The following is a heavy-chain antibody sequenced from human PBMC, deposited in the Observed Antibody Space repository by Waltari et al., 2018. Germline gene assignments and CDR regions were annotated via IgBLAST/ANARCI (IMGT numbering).Heavy chain of an antibody. D-gene: IGHD6-19*01. CDR1: GYSISSGYY. J-gene: IGHJ3*02. CDR3: ARPGERIAVAGDAFDI. V-gene: IGHV4-38-2*01. CDR2: IYHSGST. Sequence: QVQLQESGPGLVKPSETLSLTCAVSGYSISSGYYWGWIRRPPGKGLEWIGSIYHSGSTYYNPSLKSRVTISVDTSKNQFSLKLSSVTAADTAVYYCARPGERIAVAGDAFDIWGQGTMVTVSS.